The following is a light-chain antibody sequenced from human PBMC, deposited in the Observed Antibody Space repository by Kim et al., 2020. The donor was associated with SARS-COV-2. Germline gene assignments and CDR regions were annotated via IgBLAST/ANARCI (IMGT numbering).Light chain of an antibody. Sequence: GDRVTITCRASQSINIWLAWYQQKPGKAPNLLIYDASILKSGVPSRFSGSGSGTQFTLTISSLRPDDFATYYCQEYKSDSWTFGQGTKVEIK. V-gene: IGKV1-5*01. CDR1: QSINIW. J-gene: IGKJ1*01. CDR3: QEYKSDSWT. CDR2: DAS.